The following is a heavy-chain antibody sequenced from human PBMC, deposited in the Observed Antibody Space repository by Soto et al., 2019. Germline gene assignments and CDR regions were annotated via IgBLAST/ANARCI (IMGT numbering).Heavy chain of an antibody. CDR1: GFTFDDYA. Sequence: EVQLVESGGGLVQPGRSLRLSCAASGFTFDDYAMHWVRQAPGKGLEWVSGISWNSGSIGYADSVKGRFTISRDNAKNTLYLQMNSLRAEDTALYYCAKDMGASMVRGVIDYWGQGTLVTVSS. V-gene: IGHV3-9*01. CDR3: AKDMGASMVRGVIDY. J-gene: IGHJ4*02. D-gene: IGHD3-10*01. CDR2: ISWNSGSI.